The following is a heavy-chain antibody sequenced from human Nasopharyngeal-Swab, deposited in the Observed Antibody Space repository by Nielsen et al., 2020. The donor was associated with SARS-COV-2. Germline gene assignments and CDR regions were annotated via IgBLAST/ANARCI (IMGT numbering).Heavy chain of an antibody. D-gene: IGHD6-19*01. CDR2: IYHSGST. J-gene: IGHJ4*02. CDR3: ARGGYSSGWVVY. CDR1: GSSISSGYY. V-gene: IGHV4-38-2*02. Sequence: SETLSLTCPVSGSSISSGYYWGWIRQPPGKGLEWIGSIYHSGSTYYNPSLKSRVTISVDTSKNQFSLKLSSVTAADTAVYYCARGGYSSGWVVYWGQGTLVTVSS.